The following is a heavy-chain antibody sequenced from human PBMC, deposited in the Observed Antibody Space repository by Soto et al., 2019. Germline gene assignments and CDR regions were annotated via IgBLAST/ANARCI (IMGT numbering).Heavy chain of an antibody. V-gene: IGHV1-69*01. D-gene: IGHD1-1*01. Sequence: QVQLVQSGAEVREPGSSVRVSCKASGGKFNTYAFNWVRQAPGQGLEWLGGIISFFGAAMYAQKFQGRVTITADEFTTTAYLELSSLSSEDTAAYYCARGGKERFRGSGMDVWGQGTTVTVSS. CDR2: IISFFGAA. CDR1: GGKFNTYA. CDR3: ARGGKERFRGSGMDV. J-gene: IGHJ6*02.